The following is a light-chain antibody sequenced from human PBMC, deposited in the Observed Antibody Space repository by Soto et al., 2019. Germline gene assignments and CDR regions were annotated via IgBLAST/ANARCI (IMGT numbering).Light chain of an antibody. V-gene: IGKV3-20*01. J-gene: IGKJ1*01. Sequence: EIVLTQSPGTLSLSPGERATLSCRASQSVSSSYLAWYQQKPGQAPRLLIYDVSNRATGFPARFSGSGSGTDFTLTISRLEPEDFAVYYCQQYGSSGTFGQGTKVDIK. CDR3: QQYGSSGT. CDR1: QSVSSSY. CDR2: DVS.